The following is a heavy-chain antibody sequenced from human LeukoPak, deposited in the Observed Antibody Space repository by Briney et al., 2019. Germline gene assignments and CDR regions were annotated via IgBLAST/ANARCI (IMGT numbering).Heavy chain of an antibody. J-gene: IGHJ5*02. V-gene: IGHV4-39*07. Sequence: SETLSLTCTVSGGSISSSSYYWGWICQPPGKGLEWIGSIYYSGSTYYNPSLKSRVTISVDTSKNQFSLKLSSVTAADTAVHYCARDLVAAAAPWGQGTLVTVSS. CDR3: ARDLVAAAAP. CDR2: IYYSGST. D-gene: IGHD6-13*01. CDR1: GGSISSSSYY.